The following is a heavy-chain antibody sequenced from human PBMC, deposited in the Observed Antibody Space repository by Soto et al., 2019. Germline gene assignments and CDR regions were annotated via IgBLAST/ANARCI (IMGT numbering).Heavy chain of an antibody. D-gene: IGHD2-21*01. CDR1: GYTFTSHG. J-gene: IGHJ4*02. Sequence: QVQLVQFGAEVKKPGASVKVSCKASGYTFTSHGISWVRQAPGQGLEWMGWINTYKGNTKYAQKLQGRVTMTTDTPTTTAYMGLRCLRSGDTAVYYCAISDGVGVGGVDHWGQGTLVTVSS. CDR2: INTYKGNT. CDR3: AISDGVGVGGVDH. V-gene: IGHV1-18*01.